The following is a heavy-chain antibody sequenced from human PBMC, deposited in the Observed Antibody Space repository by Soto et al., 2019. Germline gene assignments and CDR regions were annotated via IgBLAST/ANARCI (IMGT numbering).Heavy chain of an antibody. CDR2: IHYSGST. CDR3: ASAKGGDFEY. D-gene: IGHD6-25*01. CDR1: VCSIMSFFDD. J-gene: IGHJ4*02. V-gene: IGHV4-31*03. Sequence: PSETRWRTCTFCVCSIMSFFDDLSFIRQHPGNCLEWIGYIHYSGSTYYNPSLKSRVTISVDTSKNQFSLKLSSVTAADTAVYYCASAKGGDFEYRGKGNMVNVS.